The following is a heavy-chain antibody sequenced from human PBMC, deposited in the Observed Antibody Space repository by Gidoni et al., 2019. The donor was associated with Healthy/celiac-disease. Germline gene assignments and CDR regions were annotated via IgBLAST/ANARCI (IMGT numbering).Heavy chain of an antibody. CDR2: IIPIFGTA. D-gene: IGHD3-10*01. J-gene: IGHJ6*02. CDR1: GGTFSSYA. Sequence: QVQLVQSEAEVKKPGSTVKVSCKASGGTFSSYAISWVRQAPGQGLEWMGRIIPIFGTANYAQKVQCRVTITADKSTSTAYMELSSLRSEDTAVYYCARDWYREGYYYYGMDVWGQGTTVTVSS. V-gene: IGHV1-69*06. CDR3: ARDWYREGYYYYGMDV.